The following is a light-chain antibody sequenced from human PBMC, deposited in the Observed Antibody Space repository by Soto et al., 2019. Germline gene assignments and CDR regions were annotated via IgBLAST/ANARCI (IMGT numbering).Light chain of an antibody. CDR3: QQYGSSCGT. Sequence: EIVLTQSPGTLSLSPRERATLSCRASQSVSSSYLAWYQQKPGQAPRLLIYGASSRATGIPDRFSGSGSGTDFTLTISRLEPEDFAVYYCQQYGSSCGTFGQGTKVEIK. V-gene: IGKV3-20*01. CDR1: QSVSSSY. CDR2: GAS. J-gene: IGKJ1*01.